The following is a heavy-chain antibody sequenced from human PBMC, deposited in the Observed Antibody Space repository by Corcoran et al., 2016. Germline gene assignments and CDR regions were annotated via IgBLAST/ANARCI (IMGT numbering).Heavy chain of an antibody. Sequence: EVQLLQSGAEAKKPGESLKISCKGSGYSFSNYWIGWVRQMPGKGLEWMGIIYPGDSDTRYSPSFQGQVVMSVDKSISTAYLQWSSLEASENAIYYWARRGDNAEDFEYWGQGTLVTVAS. J-gene: IGHJ4*02. CDR3: ARRGDNAEDFEY. V-gene: IGHV5-51*01. CDR1: GYSFSNYW. CDR2: IYPGDSDT. D-gene: IGHD2-2*01.